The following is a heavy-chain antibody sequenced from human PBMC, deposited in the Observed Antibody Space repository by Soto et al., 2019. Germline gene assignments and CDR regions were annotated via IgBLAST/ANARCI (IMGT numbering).Heavy chain of an antibody. J-gene: IGHJ5*02. D-gene: IGHD1-7*01. CDR2: ISACNGNT. Sequence: ASVKVSCKASGYTFTSYGISWVRQAPGQGLEWMGWISACNGNTNYAQKLQGRVTMTTDTSTSTAYMELRSLRSDDTAVYYCARVAGTGTTDWFDPWGQGTLVTVSS. V-gene: IGHV1-18*01. CDR1: GYTFTSYG. CDR3: ARVAGTGTTDWFDP.